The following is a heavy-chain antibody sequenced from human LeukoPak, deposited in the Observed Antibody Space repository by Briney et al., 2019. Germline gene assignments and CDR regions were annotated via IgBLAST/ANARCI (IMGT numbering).Heavy chain of an antibody. Sequence: PGGSLRLSCAASGFTFSSYAMHWVRQAPGKGLEWVAVISYDGSNKYYADSVKGRFTISRDNSKNTLYLQMNSLRAEDTAVYYCAREDLSSAGWPYYYYYYGMDVWAKGPRSPSP. CDR3: AREDLSSAGWPYYYYYYGMDV. CDR1: GFTFSSYA. V-gene: IGHV3-30*04. J-gene: IGHJ6*02. CDR2: ISYDGSNK. D-gene: IGHD3-22*01.